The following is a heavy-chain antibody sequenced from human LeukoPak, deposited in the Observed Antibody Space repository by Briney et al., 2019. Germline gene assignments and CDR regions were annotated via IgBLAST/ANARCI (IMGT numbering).Heavy chain of an antibody. Sequence: PSETLSLTCTVSGGSISSYYWSWIRQPPGKGLEWIGYIYYSGSTNYNPSLKSRVTISVDTSKNQFSLKLSSVTAADTAVYYCAREGQLYYYMDVWGKGTTVTVSS. CDR1: GGSISSYY. J-gene: IGHJ6*03. CDR2: IYYSGST. D-gene: IGHD2-2*01. V-gene: IGHV4-59*01. CDR3: AREGQLYYYMDV.